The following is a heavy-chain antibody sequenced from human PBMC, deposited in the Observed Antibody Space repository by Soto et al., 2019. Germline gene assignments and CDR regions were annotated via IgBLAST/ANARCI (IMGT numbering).Heavy chain of an antibody. Sequence: SETPSLTCTVSGGSVRSTSYYWTWLRQPPGEGLEWIGYIHYSGSTNNNPCRESRVAMSVDTAKNHYSRKLSAVTAADSACECGGQAWERRHFDYWGQGALVTVSS. CDR3: GQAWERRHFDY. CDR2: IHYSGST. V-gene: IGHV4-61*01. J-gene: IGHJ4*02. CDR1: GGSVRSTSYY. D-gene: IGHD1-26*01.